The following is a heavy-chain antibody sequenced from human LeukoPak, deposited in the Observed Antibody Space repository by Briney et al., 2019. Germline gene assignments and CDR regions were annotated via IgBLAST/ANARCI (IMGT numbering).Heavy chain of an antibody. CDR1: GGSISSYY. CDR3: ARAEIIGEFDY. V-gene: IGHV4-59*01. D-gene: IGHD7-27*01. Sequence: SETLSLSCTVSGGSISSYYWSWIRQPPGKGLEWIGYIYYSGSTNYNPSLKSRVTISVDTSKNQFSPKLSSVTAADTAVYYCARAEIIGEFDYWGQGTLVTVSS. CDR2: IYYSGST. J-gene: IGHJ4*02.